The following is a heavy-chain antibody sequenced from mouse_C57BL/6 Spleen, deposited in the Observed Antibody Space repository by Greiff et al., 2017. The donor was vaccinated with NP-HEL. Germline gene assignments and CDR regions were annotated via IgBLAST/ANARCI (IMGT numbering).Heavy chain of an antibody. D-gene: IGHD2-5*01. CDR1: GYIFTDYY. CDR3: ARTPYYSNYEGEYYFDY. J-gene: IGHJ2*01. V-gene: IGHV1-76*01. Sequence: QVQLQQSGAELVRPGASVKLSCKASGYIFTDYYINWVKQRPGQGLEWIARIYPGSGNTYYNEKFKGKATLTAEKSSSTAYMQLSSLTSEDSAVYFCARTPYYSNYEGEYYFDYWGQGTTLTVSS. CDR2: IYPGSGNT.